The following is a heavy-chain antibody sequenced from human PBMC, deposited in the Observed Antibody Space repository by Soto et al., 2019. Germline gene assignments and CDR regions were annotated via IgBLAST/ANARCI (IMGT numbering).Heavy chain of an antibody. V-gene: IGHV1-69*04. J-gene: IGHJ6*03. CDR2: IIPILGIA. D-gene: IGHD2-2*01. CDR1: GGTFSSYT. Sequence: SVKVSCKASGGTFSSYTISWVRQAPGQGLEWMGRIIPILGIANYAQKFQGRVTITAGKSTSTAYMELSSLRSEDTAVYYCARDRYASSGVPASIGPRHCYYCYFNAFWGKGHTVTGSS. CDR3: ARDRYASSGVPASIGPRHCYYCYFNAF.